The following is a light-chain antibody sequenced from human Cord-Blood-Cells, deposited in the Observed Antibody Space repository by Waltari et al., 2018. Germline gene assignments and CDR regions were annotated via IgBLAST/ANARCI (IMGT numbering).Light chain of an antibody. CDR1: SSDVGGYNY. CDR3: CSYAGSYPVV. Sequence: QSALTQPRSVSGSPGQSVTISCTGTSSDVGGYNYVSWYQQHPGKAPKLMIYDVSKWPSGVPDRFSVAKSGNTASLTISGLQAEDEADYYCCSYAGSYPVVFGGGTKLTVL. J-gene: IGLJ2*01. CDR2: DVS. V-gene: IGLV2-11*01.